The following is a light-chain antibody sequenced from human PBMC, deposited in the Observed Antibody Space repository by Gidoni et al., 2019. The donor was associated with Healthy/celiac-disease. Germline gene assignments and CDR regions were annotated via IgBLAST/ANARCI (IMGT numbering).Light chain of an antibody. CDR1: SSDVGGYNY. Sequence: QSALTQPASVSGSPGQSITISCTGTSSDVGGYNYVSWYQQHPGKAPKLMIYDVSNRPSGVSNRFSGSTSGNTASLTISGLQAEDEAYYYCSSYTSSITLVFGTGPKVTVL. J-gene: IGLJ1*01. CDR2: DVS. V-gene: IGLV2-14*03. CDR3: SSYTSSITLV.